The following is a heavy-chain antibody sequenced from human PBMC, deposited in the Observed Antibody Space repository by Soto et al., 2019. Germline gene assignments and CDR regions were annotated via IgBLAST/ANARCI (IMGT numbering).Heavy chain of an antibody. CDR3: AIVHGGGGLNLED. J-gene: IGHJ4*02. V-gene: IGHV3-11*01. D-gene: IGHD3-16*01. Sequence: QVNLEESGGALVKPGGSLRLSCTASGFTFSDYYMSWIGQDPGKGLEWVSDISDRGSITHHADSVEGRFTISTDNAENSLYLQMNSLTPEDSAIYYCAIVHGGGGLNLEDWRQGTLVTVSA. CDR1: GFTFSDYY. CDR2: ISDRGSIT.